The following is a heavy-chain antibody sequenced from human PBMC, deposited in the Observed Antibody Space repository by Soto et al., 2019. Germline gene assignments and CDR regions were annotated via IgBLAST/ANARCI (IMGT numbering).Heavy chain of an antibody. Sequence: EVQLLESGGGLVQPGGSLRLSCAASGFTFSSYAMSWVRQAPGKGLEWVSAISGSGGSTYYADSVKGRFTISRDNSKNTLYLQMNSLRAEDTAVYYCANHYYDSSGYYVGDYFDYWGQGTLVTVSS. J-gene: IGHJ4*02. V-gene: IGHV3-23*01. D-gene: IGHD3-22*01. CDR3: ANHYYDSSGYYVGDYFDY. CDR2: ISGSGGST. CDR1: GFTFSSYA.